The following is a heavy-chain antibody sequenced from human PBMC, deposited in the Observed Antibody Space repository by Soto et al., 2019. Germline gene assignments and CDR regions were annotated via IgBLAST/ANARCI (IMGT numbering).Heavy chain of an antibody. J-gene: IGHJ4*02. CDR1: GFTFTSSA. CDR2: IVVGSGNT. Sequence: QMQLVQSGPEVKKPGTSVKVSCKASGFTFTSSAVQWVRQARGQRLEWIGWIVVGSGNTNYAQKFQERVTITRDMSTSTAYMELSSLRSEDTAVYYSAADLRVGATTFDYWGQGTLVTVSS. CDR3: AADLRVGATTFDY. D-gene: IGHD1-26*01. V-gene: IGHV1-58*01.